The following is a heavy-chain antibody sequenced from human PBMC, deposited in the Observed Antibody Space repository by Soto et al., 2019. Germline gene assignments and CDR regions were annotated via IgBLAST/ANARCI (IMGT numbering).Heavy chain of an antibody. CDR3: ARSFYYYYGSSGHPGAYDI. CDR1: GYTFTSYG. J-gene: IGHJ3*02. D-gene: IGHD3-22*01. CDR2: ISAYNGNT. Sequence: GASVKVSCKASGYTFTSYGISWVRQAPGQGLEWMGWISAYNGNTNYAQKLQGRVTMTTDTSTSTAYMELRSLRSDDTAVYYCARSFYYYYGSSGHPGAYDIWGQGTMDTVSS. V-gene: IGHV1-18*01.